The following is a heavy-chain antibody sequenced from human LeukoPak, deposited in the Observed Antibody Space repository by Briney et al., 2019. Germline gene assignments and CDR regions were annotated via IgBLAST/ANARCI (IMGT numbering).Heavy chain of an antibody. CDR3: ATDHPRGGSYTLYYFDY. J-gene: IGHJ4*02. V-gene: IGHV1-24*01. Sequence: GASVKVSCKVSGYTLTELSMHWVRQAPGKGLEWMGGFDPEDGETIYAQKFQGRVTMTEDTFTDTAYMELSSLRSEDTAVYYCATDHPRGGSYTLYYFDYWGQGTLVTVSS. D-gene: IGHD1-26*01. CDR1: GYTLTELS. CDR2: FDPEDGET.